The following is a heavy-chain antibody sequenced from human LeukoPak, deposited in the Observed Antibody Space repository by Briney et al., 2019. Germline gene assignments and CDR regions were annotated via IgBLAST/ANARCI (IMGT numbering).Heavy chain of an antibody. D-gene: IGHD3-3*01. J-gene: IGHJ4*02. CDR2: ISGSGDST. V-gene: IGHV3-23*01. CDR1: GFTFRSFA. CDR3: AKDFEIFGVVNVDY. Sequence: GGSLRLSCAASGFTFRSFAVTWVRQAPGKGLEWVSVISGSGDSTYYADSVKGRFTISRDNSKNTLYLQMNSLRAEDTAVYYCAKDFEIFGVVNVDYWGQGTLVTVSS.